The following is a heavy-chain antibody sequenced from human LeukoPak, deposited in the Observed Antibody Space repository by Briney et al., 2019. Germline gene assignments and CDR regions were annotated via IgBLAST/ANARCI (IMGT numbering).Heavy chain of an antibody. Sequence: GGSLRLSCAASGFTFGSYAMSWVRQAPGKGLEWVSAISGSGGSTYYADSVKGRFTISRDNSKNTLYLQMNSLRAEDTAVYYCARDSLMGAYFDYWGQGTLVTVSS. D-gene: IGHD1-26*01. CDR3: ARDSLMGAYFDY. CDR1: GFTFGSYA. J-gene: IGHJ4*02. V-gene: IGHV3-23*01. CDR2: ISGSGGST.